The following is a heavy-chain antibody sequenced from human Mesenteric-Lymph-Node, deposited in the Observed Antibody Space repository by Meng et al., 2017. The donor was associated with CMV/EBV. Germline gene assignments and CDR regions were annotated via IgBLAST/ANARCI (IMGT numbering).Heavy chain of an antibody. CDR2: ISAYNGNT. D-gene: IGHD3-10*01. J-gene: IGHJ6*02. CDR3: TNLDPGYSFAMHV. V-gene: IGHV1-18*01. CDR1: GYTFTSYG. Sequence: ASVKVSCKASGYTFTSYGISWVRQAPGQGLEWMGWISAYNGNTNYAQKLQGRVTMTTDTSTSTAYMELRSLRSDDTAVYYCTNLDPGYSFAMHVWGQGTTVTVSS.